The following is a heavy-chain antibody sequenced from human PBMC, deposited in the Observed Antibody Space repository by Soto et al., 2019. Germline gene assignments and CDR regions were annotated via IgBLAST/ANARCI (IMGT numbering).Heavy chain of an antibody. V-gene: IGHV3-7*05. CDR1: GFTFSRAW. CDR2: IKQDGSEK. J-gene: IGHJ6*02. Sequence: GGSLRLSCAASGFTFSRAWMTWVRQAPGKGLEWGANIKQDGSEKDYVDSVKGRFPISRDNAKNSLYLRMDTPRAEDTAVYYCARDLTTVTTSDYYYSYGMDVWGQGTTVTVSS. D-gene: IGHD4-17*01. CDR3: ARDLTTVTTSDYYYSYGMDV.